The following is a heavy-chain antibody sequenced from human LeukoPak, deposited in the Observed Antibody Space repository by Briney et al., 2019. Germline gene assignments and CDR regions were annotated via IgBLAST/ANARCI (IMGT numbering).Heavy chain of an antibody. CDR1: GFTFSRYA. D-gene: IGHD6-13*01. CDR2: ISGSGGST. Sequence: GGSLRLSCAASGFTFSRYAMSWVRQAPGKGLEWGSAISGSGGSTYYADSVKGRFTISRDNSKNTLYLQMNSLRAEDTAVYYCAKGQQLDLYYFDYCGQGTLVTVSS. V-gene: IGHV3-23*01. CDR3: AKGQQLDLYYFDY. J-gene: IGHJ4*02.